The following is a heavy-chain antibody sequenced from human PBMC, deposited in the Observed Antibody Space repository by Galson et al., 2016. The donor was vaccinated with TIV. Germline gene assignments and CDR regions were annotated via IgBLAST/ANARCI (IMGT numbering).Heavy chain of an antibody. V-gene: IGHV3-30-3*01. Sequence: LRLSCAASGFAFSSYSLHWVRQAPGTGPESVAVVSNDGSQTYYANSVRGRFTISRDNFMNTVFLQMNSLRAEDAAVYYCVRDGPEGYNDLDYWGLGTRVTVSS. CDR3: VRDGPEGYNDLDY. J-gene: IGHJ4*02. CDR1: GFAFSSYS. CDR2: VSNDGSQT. D-gene: IGHD5-24*01.